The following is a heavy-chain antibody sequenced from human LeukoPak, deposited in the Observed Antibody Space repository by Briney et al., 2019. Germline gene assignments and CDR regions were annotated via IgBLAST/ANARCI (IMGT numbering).Heavy chain of an antibody. D-gene: IGHD5-18*01. V-gene: IGHV3-30*18. CDR1: GFTFSSYG. J-gene: IGHJ4*02. CDR3: AKVPDGHSYGLDY. Sequence: PGGSLILSCAASGFTFSSYGMHWVRQAPGKGLEWVAVISYDGSNKYYADSVKGRFTISRDNSKNTLYLQMNSLRAEDTAVYYCAKVPDGHSYGLDYWGQGTLVTVSS. CDR2: ISYDGSNK.